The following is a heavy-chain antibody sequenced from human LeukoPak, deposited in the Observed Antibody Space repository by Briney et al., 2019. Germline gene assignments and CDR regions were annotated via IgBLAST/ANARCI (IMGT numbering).Heavy chain of an antibody. CDR3: AKGYGKKRYYYYGMDV. J-gene: IGHJ6*02. V-gene: IGHV3-9*01. CDR1: GFTFSSYW. Sequence: PGGSLRLSCAASGFTFSSYWMSWVRQAPGKGLEWVSGISWNSGSIGYADSVKGRFTISRDNAKNSLYLQMNSLRAEDTALYYCAKGYGKKRYYYYGMDVWGQGTTVTVSS. CDR2: ISWNSGSI. D-gene: IGHD1-14*01.